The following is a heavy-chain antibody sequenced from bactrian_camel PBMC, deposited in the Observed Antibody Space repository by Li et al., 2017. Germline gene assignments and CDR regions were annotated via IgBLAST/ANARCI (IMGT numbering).Heavy chain of an antibody. D-gene: IGHD7*01. Sequence: VQLVESGGGSVQDGGSLRLSCVASENSAKTTCMAWYRQVPGKEREGIAALNYGTSPVYADSVKGRFTISQDNAKNTLYLQMNSLKPEDTAMYYCAADNVNLQLARHYSYWGQGTQVTVS. CDR3: AADNVNLQLARHYSY. J-gene: IGHJ4*01. CDR2: LNYGTSP. V-gene: IGHV3S53*01. CDR1: ENSAKTTC.